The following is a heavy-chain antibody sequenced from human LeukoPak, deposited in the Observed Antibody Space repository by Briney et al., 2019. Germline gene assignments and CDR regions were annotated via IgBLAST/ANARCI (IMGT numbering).Heavy chain of an antibody. Sequence: GRSLRLSCAASGFTFSSYGMHWVRQAPGKGLEWVAVIWYDGSNKYYADSVKGRFTISRDNSKNTLYLQMNSLRAEDTAVYYCARVGVGTVAGNYFDDWGQGTLVTVSS. V-gene: IGHV3-33*01. CDR2: IWYDGSNK. CDR3: ARVGVGTVAGNYFDD. CDR1: GFTFSSYG. D-gene: IGHD6-19*01. J-gene: IGHJ4*02.